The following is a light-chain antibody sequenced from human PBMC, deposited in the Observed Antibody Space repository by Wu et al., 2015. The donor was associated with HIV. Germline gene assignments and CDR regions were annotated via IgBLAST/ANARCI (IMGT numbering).Light chain of an antibody. CDR2: GAS. J-gene: IGKJ1*01. CDR3: QQYGSSPWT. CDR1: QSVSSSY. Sequence: EIVLTQSPGTLSLSPGERATLSCRASQSVSSSYLGWYQQKPGQAPRLLIYGASRRATGIPDRFSGSGSGTDFTLTISRLEPEDFAVYYCQQYGSSPWTFGQGTKVEIK. V-gene: IGKV3-20*01.